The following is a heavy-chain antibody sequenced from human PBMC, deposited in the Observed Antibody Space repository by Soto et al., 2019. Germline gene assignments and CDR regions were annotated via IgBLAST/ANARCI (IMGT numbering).Heavy chain of an antibody. CDR1: GFTFSSYS. CDR2: ISSSSSYI. CDR3: ARDKGPGGLYSFDP. Sequence: GGSLRLSCAASGFTFSSYSMNWVRQAPWKGLEWVSSISSSSSYIYYADSVKGRFTISRDNAKNSLYLQMNSLRAEDTAVYYCARDKGPGGLYSFDPWGQGTLVTVSS. D-gene: IGHD3-10*02. J-gene: IGHJ5*02. V-gene: IGHV3-21*01.